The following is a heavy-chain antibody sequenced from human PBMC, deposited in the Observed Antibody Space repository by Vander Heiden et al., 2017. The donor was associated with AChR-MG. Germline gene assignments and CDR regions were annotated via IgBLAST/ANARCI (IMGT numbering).Heavy chain of an antibody. V-gene: IGHV1-69*01. CDR3: ARFRGNSRFHYYYYGMDV. J-gene: IGHJ6*02. D-gene: IGHD4-4*01. Sequence: QVQLVQSGAEVKKPGSSVKVSCKAAGGTFSSYAISWVRQAPGQGLEWMGGIIPIFGTANYAQKFQGRVTITADESTSTAYMELSSLRSEDTAVYYCARFRGNSRFHYYYYGMDVWGQGTTVTVSS. CDR2: IIPIFGTA. CDR1: GGTFSSYA.